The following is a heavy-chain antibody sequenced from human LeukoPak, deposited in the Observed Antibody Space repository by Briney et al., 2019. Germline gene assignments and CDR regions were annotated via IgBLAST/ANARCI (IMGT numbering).Heavy chain of an antibody. J-gene: IGHJ5*02. CDR2: IYHSGST. CDR3: ARGMPLLWFGELFSNWFDP. D-gene: IGHD3-10*01. V-gene: IGHV4-4*02. Sequence: SETLSLTCAVSGGSISSSNWWSWVRQPPGKGLEWIGEIYHSGSTNYNPSLKSRVTISVDKSKNQSSLKLSSVTAADTAVYYCARGMPLLWFGELFSNWFDPWGQGTLVTVSS. CDR1: GGSISSSNW.